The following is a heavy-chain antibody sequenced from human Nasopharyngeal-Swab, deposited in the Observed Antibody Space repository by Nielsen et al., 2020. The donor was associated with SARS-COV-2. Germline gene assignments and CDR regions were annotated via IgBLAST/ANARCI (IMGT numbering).Heavy chain of an antibody. CDR2: IHQDGSEK. J-gene: IGHJ4*02. CDR3: ARPSRGQFDY. CDR1: GFTFSNYW. Sequence: GESLKISCAASGFTFSNYWMSWVRQTPGKGLEWVANIHQDGSEKTYVDSVKGRFTISRDNSKNSLYLQMNSLRAEDTAVYYRARPSRGQFDYWGQGTLVTVSS. V-gene: IGHV3-7*03.